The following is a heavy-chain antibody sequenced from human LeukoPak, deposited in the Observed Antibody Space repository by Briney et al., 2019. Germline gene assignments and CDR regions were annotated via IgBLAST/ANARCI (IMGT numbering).Heavy chain of an antibody. CDR2: IYYSGST. CDR3: ARQPRGSGYYFDY. D-gene: IGHD3-3*01. J-gene: IGHJ4*02. Sequence: SETLSLTCTVSGGSISSSSYYWGWSRQPPGKGVEWIGSIYYSGSTYYNPSLKSRVTISVDTSKNQFSLKLSSVTAADTAVYYCARQPRGSGYYFDYWGQGTLVTVSS. V-gene: IGHV4-39*01. CDR1: GGSISSSSYY.